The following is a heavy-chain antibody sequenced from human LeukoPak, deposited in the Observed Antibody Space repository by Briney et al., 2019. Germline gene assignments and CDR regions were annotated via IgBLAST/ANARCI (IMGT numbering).Heavy chain of an antibody. CDR3: ARSTIRGVSGMVFDI. J-gene: IGHJ3*02. CDR1: GGSIGSHY. CDR2: IHDRGST. D-gene: IGHD3-10*01. V-gene: IGHV4-59*11. Sequence: PAETLSLTCTVPGGSIGSHYWSWIRQTPGKGLEYIRYIHDRGSTNYNPFLRGRVTISVDTSKNQFSLKLSSVTAADTAVYYCARSTIRGVSGMVFDIWGQGTMVTAYS.